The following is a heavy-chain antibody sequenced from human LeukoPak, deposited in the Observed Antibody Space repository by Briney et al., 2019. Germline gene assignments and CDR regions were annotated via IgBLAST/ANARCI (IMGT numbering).Heavy chain of an antibody. CDR1: GFTFSSYW. CDR3: AISKYGYWDY. D-gene: IGHD5-18*01. CDR2: IKEDGSEK. Sequence: PGGSLRLSCAASGFTFSSYWMSWVRQALGKGLEWVASIKEDGSEKYYVDSVKGRFTISRDNAKNSLHLEMNSLRAEDTAVYYCAISKYGYWDYWGQGTLVTVSS. J-gene: IGHJ4*02. V-gene: IGHV3-7*03.